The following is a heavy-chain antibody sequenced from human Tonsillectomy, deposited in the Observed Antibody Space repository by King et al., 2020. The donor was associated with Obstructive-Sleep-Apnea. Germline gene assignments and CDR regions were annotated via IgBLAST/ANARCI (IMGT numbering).Heavy chain of an antibody. J-gene: IGHJ4*02. CDR1: GFTFSSYS. CDR2: INTRGTT. Sequence: VQLVESGGGMVQPGGSLRLSCAASGFTFSSYSISWVRQAPGKGLEWVSAINTRGTTFYAGSVRGRFSISWDNSKYTVNLQVNSLRAEDTALYYCAKEGGGSGVYWVDSWGQGTLVTVSS. CDR3: AKEGGGSGVYWVDS. V-gene: IGHV3-23*04. D-gene: IGHD3-10*01.